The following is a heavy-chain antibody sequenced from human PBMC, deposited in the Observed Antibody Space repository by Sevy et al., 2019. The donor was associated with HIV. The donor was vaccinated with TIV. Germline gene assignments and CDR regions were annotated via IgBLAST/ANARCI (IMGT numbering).Heavy chain of an antibody. D-gene: IGHD2-21*01. CDR2: ISSSSSYI. V-gene: IGHV3-21*01. Sequence: GGSLRLSCAASGFTFSSYSMNWVRQAPGKGLEWVLSISSSSSYIYYADSLKGRFTIARDNAKNTLYLQMNSLRAEDTAVDYYARVWDHWGQGTLVTVCS. J-gene: IGHJ4*02. CDR1: GFTFSSYS. CDR3: ARVWDH.